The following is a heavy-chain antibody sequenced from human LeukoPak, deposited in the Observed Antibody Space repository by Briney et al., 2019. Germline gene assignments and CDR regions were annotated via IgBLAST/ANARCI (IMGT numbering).Heavy chain of an antibody. CDR3: ARDRPPTVTTDYYYGMDV. V-gene: IGHV1-69*13. CDR2: IIPIFGTA. D-gene: IGHD4-11*01. Sequence: ASVKVSCKASGGTFSSYAISWVRQAPGQGLEWMGGIIPIFGTANYAQKFQGRVTITADESTSTAYMELNSLRSEDTAVYYCARDRPPTVTTDYYYGMDVWGQGTTVTVSS. CDR1: GGTFSSYA. J-gene: IGHJ6*02.